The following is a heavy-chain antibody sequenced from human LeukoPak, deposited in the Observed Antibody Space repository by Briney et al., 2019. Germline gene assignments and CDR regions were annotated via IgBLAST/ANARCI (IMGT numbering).Heavy chain of an antibody. CDR1: GFTFSCYW. Sequence: GGCLRPACAAYGFTFSCYWMHWVRQVPGKGLVWVSRIKTEGSNTSYAGSVKGRFTISRDNRKNTLYLQMNSLRAEDTAVYFCARDLQHCFDYWGQGTLVTVSS. D-gene: IGHD6-13*01. CDR3: ARDLQHCFDY. V-gene: IGHV3-74*01. CDR2: IKTEGSNT. J-gene: IGHJ4*02.